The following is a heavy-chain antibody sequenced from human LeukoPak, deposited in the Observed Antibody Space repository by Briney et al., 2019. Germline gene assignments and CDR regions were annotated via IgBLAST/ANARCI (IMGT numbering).Heavy chain of an antibody. CDR3: AIYDFWSGYPYYYYGMDV. J-gene: IGHJ6*02. CDR2: ISAYNGNT. D-gene: IGHD3-3*01. V-gene: IGHV1-18*01. Sequence: ASVKVSCKVSGYTLTELSMHWVRQAPGQGLEWMGWISAYNGNTNYAQKLQGRVTMTTDTSTSTAYMELRSLRSDDTAVYYCAIYDFWSGYPYYYYGMDVWGQGTTVTVSS. CDR1: GYTLTELS.